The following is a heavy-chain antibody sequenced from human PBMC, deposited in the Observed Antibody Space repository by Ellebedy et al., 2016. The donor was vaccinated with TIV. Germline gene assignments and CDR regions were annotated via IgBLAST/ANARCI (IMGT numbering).Heavy chain of an antibody. CDR2: IYSGGNT. J-gene: IGHJ4*02. CDR3: ATGYAQNGQ. Sequence: PGGSLRLSCTASGFTVTSNYMNWIRQAPGKGLDWVSLIYSGGNTHYADSVKGRFTISRDSSDNTVYLQMNSLRVEDTAVYYCATGYAQNGQWGQGTLVTVSS. D-gene: IGHD2-8*01. V-gene: IGHV3-66*01. CDR1: GFTVTSNY.